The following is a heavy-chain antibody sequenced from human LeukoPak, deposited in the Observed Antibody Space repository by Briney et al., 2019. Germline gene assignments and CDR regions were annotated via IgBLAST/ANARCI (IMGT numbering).Heavy chain of an antibody. V-gene: IGHV3-21*04. Sequence: PGGSLRLSCEASGFTFSAYAMTWVRQAPGKGLEWVSSISSSSSYIYYADSVKGRFTISRDNAKNSLYLQMNSLRAEDTAVYFCAKAVRWNYFDHWGQGSLVTVSS. D-gene: IGHD4-23*01. CDR2: ISSSSSYI. CDR1: GFTFSAYA. J-gene: IGHJ4*02. CDR3: AKAVRWNYFDH.